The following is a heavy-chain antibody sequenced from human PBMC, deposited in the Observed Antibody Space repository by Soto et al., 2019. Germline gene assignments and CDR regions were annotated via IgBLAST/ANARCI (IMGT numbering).Heavy chain of an antibody. V-gene: IGHV3-23*01. CDR1: GFTFSSYA. CDR2: IGTGDGT. CDR3: AKDGPPTEIGPQGYFDL. J-gene: IGHJ2*01. Sequence: PGGSLRLSCAASGFTFSSYALTWVRQAPVKVLEWVSAIGTGDGTYFGDSVRGRFTISRDNLKNTVYLQMNNLRADDTAVYYCAKDGPPTEIGPQGYFDLWGRGTLVTVSS. D-gene: IGHD2-21*01.